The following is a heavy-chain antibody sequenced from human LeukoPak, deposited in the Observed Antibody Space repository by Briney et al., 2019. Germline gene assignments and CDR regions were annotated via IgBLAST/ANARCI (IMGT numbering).Heavy chain of an antibody. D-gene: IGHD5-18*01. Sequence: SETLSLTCTVSGGSISSGDYYWSWIRQPPGKGLEWIGYIYYSGSTYYNPSLKSRVTISVDTSKNQFSLKLSSVTAADTAVYYCARGGCPSCRNVDTAMANDFDYWGQGTLVTVSS. J-gene: IGHJ4*02. V-gene: IGHV4-30-4*01. CDR3: ARGGCPSCRNVDTAMANDFDY. CDR2: IYYSGST. CDR1: GGSISSGDYY.